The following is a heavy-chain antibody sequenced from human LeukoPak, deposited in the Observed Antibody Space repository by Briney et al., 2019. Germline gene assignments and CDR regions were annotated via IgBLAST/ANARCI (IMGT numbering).Heavy chain of an antibody. D-gene: IGHD3-3*01. V-gene: IGHV1-2*02. CDR3: ARSYDFWSGPPFDP. CDR2: INPNSGGT. J-gene: IGHJ5*02. Sequence: ASVKVSCKASGYTFTGHCMHWVRQAPGQGLEWMGWINPNSGGTKYAQKFQGRVTLTRDTSISTAYRELSRLRCDDTAVYYCARSYDFWSGPPFDPWGQGTLVTVSS. CDR1: GYTFTGHC.